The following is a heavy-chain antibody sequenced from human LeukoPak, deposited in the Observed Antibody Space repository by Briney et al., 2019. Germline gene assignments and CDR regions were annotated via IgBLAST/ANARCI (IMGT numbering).Heavy chain of an antibody. CDR3: ARGRLPSSSYDYYGMDV. Sequence: SETLSLTCAVYGGSFSGYYWSWIRQPPGKGLEWIGEINHSGSTNYNPSLKSRVTISVDTSKNQFSLTLSSVTAADTAVYYCARGRLPSSSYDYYGMDVWGQGTTVTVSS. CDR2: INHSGST. CDR1: GGSFSGYY. V-gene: IGHV4-34*01. J-gene: IGHJ6*02. D-gene: IGHD2-15*01.